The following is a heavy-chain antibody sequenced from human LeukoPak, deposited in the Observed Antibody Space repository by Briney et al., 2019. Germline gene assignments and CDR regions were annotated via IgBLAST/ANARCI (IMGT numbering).Heavy chain of an antibody. CDR1: GFTFSSYG. Sequence: GGSLRLSCAASGFTFSSYGMHWVRQAPGKGLEGVAFIRYDGSNKYYADSVKGRFTISRDNSKNTLYLQMNRLRAEDTAVYYCAKDLGYCSGGSCYSSDYFDYWGQGTLVTVSS. D-gene: IGHD2-15*01. CDR3: AKDLGYCSGGSCYSSDYFDY. CDR2: IRYDGSNK. J-gene: IGHJ4*02. V-gene: IGHV3-30*02.